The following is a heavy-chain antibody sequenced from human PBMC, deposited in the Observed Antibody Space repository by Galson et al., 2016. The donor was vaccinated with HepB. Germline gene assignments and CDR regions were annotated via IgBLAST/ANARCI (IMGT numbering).Heavy chain of an antibody. CDR1: GFTVSNYY. V-gene: IGHV3-53*01. CDR3: ARTSYRECTGTRCVNFRYYYYYMDV. CDR2: IFYGGTT. Sequence: SLRLSCAASGFTVSNYYMSWVRQAPGKGLEWVSVIFYGGTTYYADSVEGRFTISRDDSTNTLYLQMNSLTAEGTAVYFCARTSYRECTGTRCVNFRYYYYYMDVWGKGTTVTVSS. D-gene: IGHD2-8*02. J-gene: IGHJ6*03.